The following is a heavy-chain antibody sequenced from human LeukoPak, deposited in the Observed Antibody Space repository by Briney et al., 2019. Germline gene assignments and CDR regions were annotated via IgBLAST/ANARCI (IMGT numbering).Heavy chain of an antibody. Sequence: ASVKVSCKASGYSFINFGLSWVRQAPGQGLEWMGWISAYNHNTNYAQKFQGRVTMTTDTSTSTAYMELRSLRSDDTAVYYCARDVDYYDSSGYLDYWGQGALVTVSS. V-gene: IGHV1-18*01. CDR1: GYSFINFG. CDR2: ISAYNHNT. D-gene: IGHD3-22*01. J-gene: IGHJ4*02. CDR3: ARDVDYYDSSGYLDY.